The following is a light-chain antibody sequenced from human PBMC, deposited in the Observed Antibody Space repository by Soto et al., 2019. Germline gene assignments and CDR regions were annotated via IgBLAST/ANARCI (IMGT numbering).Light chain of an antibody. CDR2: GNN. CDR1: TSNIGSNH. V-gene: IGLV1-47*01. Sequence: QSVLTQPPSASGTPGQRVSISCSGSTSNIGSNHVSWYHQLPGTAPKLVVYGNNQRPSGVPDRFSGSKSGTSASLAISGLRPEDEADYFCAAWDDSLSAMVFGGGTKVTVL. CDR3: AAWDDSLSAMV. J-gene: IGLJ2*01.